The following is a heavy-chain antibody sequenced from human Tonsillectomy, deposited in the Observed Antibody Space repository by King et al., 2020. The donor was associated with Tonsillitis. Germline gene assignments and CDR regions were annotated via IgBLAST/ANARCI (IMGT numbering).Heavy chain of an antibody. Sequence: VQLVESGAEVKKPGASVKVSCKASGYTFISYGITWVRQAPGQGLEWMGWISAYNGNTNYAQRLQDRVTMTTDTSTSTAYMELRSLRSDDTAVYYCARDSDSSGYSYVSYYFYYMDVWGRGTTVTVSS. J-gene: IGHJ6*03. CDR2: ISAYNGNT. CDR3: ARDSDSSGYSYVSYYFYYMDV. V-gene: IGHV1-18*01. CDR1: GYTFISYG. D-gene: IGHD3-22*01.